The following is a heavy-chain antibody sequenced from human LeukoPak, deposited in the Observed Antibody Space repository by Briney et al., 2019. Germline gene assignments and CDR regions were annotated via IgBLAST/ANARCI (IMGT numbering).Heavy chain of an antibody. CDR3: TTDLGTYYHGSQRLIPIDY. Sequence: GGSLTLSCVDSGFTFTNAWMSWVRQAPGKGLEWIGRIKSKTDGETTNYAEPERGRFTISRDDSKSAVYLQMNSLKIEDTAVYYCTTDLGTYYHGSQRLIPIDYWGQGTLVTVSS. D-gene: IGHD3-10*01. CDR1: GFTFTNAW. J-gene: IGHJ4*02. V-gene: IGHV3-15*01. CDR2: IKSKTDGETT.